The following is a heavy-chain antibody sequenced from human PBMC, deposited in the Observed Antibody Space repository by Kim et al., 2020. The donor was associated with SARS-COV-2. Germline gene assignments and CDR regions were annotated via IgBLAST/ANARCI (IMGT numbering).Heavy chain of an antibody. V-gene: IGHV4-39*01. Sequence: YYNPSLKRRVTLSVDTSKNRFSLNLSSVTAADTAVYYCAGQPPHSKYFDYWGQGTLVTVSS. D-gene: IGHD6-13*01. CDR3: AGQPPHSKYFDY. J-gene: IGHJ4*02.